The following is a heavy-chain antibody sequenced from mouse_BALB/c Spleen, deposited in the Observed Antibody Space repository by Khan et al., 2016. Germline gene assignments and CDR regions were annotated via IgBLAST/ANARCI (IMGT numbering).Heavy chain of an antibody. CDR3: ASGVY. V-gene: IGHV1-9*01. CDR1: GYTFSSYW. J-gene: IGHJ3*01. Sequence: QVQLQQSGAELMKPGASVKISCKATGYTFSSYWLEWVKERPGHGLEWIGEILPGSGSTNYHEKFKGKATFTAETSSNTAYMQLSSLTSEYSAVYYCASGVYWGQGTLVTVSA. D-gene: IGHD1-1*02. CDR2: ILPGSGST.